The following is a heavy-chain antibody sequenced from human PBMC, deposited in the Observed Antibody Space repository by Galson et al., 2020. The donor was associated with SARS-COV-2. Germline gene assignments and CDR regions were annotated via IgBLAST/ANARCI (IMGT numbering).Heavy chain of an antibody. CDR2: IRGDGSET. D-gene: IGHD2-15*01. V-gene: IGHV3-7*01. CDR1: GFTLKDYW. CDR3: TREGWQGGY. Sequence: GGSLRLSCVVPGFTLKDYWMNWIRQAPGKGLEWVANIRGDGSETNYVDSVKGRFSISRDNAVDTLYLEMNNLRVEDTAVYYCTREGWQGGYWGQGTRVTVSS. J-gene: IGHJ4*02.